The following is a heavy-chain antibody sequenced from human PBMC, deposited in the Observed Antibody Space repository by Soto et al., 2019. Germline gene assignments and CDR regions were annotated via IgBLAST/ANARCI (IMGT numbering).Heavy chain of an antibody. CDR3: AGARTNYYNTSDYDF. D-gene: IGHD3-22*01. CDR1: GYTFIGYY. J-gene: IGHJ4*02. CDR2: INPNSGDT. V-gene: IGHV1-2*02. Sequence: ASVKVSCKXSGYTFIGYYMHWVRQAPGQGLEWMGWINPNSGDTNYAQKFQGRVTMTRDTSISTAYTELSRLRFDDTAVYYCAGARTNYYNTSDYDFWGQGTLVTVSS.